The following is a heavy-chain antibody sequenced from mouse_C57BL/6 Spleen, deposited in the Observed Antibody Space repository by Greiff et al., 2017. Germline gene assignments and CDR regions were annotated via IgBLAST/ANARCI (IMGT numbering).Heavy chain of an antibody. CDR1: GYTFTSYW. D-gene: IGHD1-1*01. V-gene: IGHV1-64*01. CDR2: IHPNSGST. CDR3: AREDYYGSSDY. J-gene: IGHJ2*01. Sequence: VQLQQPGAELVKPGASVKLSCKASGYTFTSYWMHWVKQRPGQGLEWIGMIHPNSGSTNYNEKFKNKATLTADKSSSTAYMQLSSLTSEDSAVYYCAREDYYGSSDYWGQGTTLTVSS.